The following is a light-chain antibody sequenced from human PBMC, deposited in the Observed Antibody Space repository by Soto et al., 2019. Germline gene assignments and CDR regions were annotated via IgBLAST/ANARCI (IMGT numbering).Light chain of an antibody. CDR2: EVS. J-gene: IGLJ3*02. V-gene: IGLV2-14*01. CDR3: ISYTGSSTWV. CDR1: SSDVGGYNY. Sequence: QSALTQPASVSGSPGQSVTISCTGTSSDVGGYNYVSWYQQHPGKAPKLMIYEVSNRPSGVSNRFLGSKSGNTASLTVSGIQAEDEADYYCISYTGSSTWVFGGGTKLTVL.